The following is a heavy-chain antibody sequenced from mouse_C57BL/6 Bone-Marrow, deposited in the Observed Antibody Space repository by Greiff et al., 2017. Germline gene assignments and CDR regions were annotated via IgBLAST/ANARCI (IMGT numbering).Heavy chain of an antibody. CDR3: ASLGGYYFDY. Sequence: QVQLKQPGAELVKPGASVKLSCKASGYTFTSYWMHWVKQRPGQGLEWIGMIHPNSGSTNNNEKFKSKATLTVDKSSSTAYMQLSSLTSEDSAVYYCASLGGYYFDYWGQGTTLTVSS. CDR2: IHPNSGST. V-gene: IGHV1-64*01. J-gene: IGHJ2*01. D-gene: IGHD1-1*02. CDR1: GYTFTSYW.